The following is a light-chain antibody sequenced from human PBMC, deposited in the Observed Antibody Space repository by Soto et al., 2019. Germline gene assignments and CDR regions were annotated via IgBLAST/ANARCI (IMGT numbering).Light chain of an antibody. V-gene: IGLV2-14*01. CDR1: STDVGGYNY. Sequence: QSALTQPASVSGSPGQSITISCTGTSTDVGGYNYVSWYQLHPGEPPKLLIFEVTKRPSGVSNRFSGSKSGNTASLTISGLKAEDDADYFCTSYTNSATYVFGSGTKLTV. CDR3: TSYTNSATYV. J-gene: IGLJ1*01. CDR2: EVT.